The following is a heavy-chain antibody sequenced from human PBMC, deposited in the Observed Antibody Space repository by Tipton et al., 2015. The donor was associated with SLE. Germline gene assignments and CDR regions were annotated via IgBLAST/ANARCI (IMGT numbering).Heavy chain of an antibody. V-gene: IGHV4-30-2*05. CDR3: ARTTRGGFDP. J-gene: IGHJ5*02. CDR1: GGSISSGGYS. D-gene: IGHD3-10*01. Sequence: TLSLTCAVSGGSISSGGYSWSWIRQPPGKGLEWIGYIYYSGSTYYNPSLKSRVTISVDTSKNQFSLKLSSVTAADTAVYYCARTTRGGFDPWGQGTLVTVSS. CDR2: IYYSGST.